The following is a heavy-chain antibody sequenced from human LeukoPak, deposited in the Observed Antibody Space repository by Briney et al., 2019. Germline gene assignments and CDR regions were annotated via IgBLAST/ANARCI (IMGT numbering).Heavy chain of an antibody. CDR1: GSTFSRHS. CDR3: ARGGLNYALASDI. D-gene: IGHD4-11*01. CDR2: ISCSSSHI. Sequence: PGVSVRLSCAASGSTFSRHSMNWVRQAPGKGLEWVSYISCSSSHIYYADSVKGRFTISRDNAENTLYLQMNSLRGEDTAVYYCARGGLNYALASDIWGQGTMDTLPS. V-gene: IGHV3-21*01. J-gene: IGHJ3*02.